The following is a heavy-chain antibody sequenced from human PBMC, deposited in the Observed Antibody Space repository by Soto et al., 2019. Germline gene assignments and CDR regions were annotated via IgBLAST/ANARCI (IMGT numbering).Heavy chain of an antibody. V-gene: IGHV6-1*01. CDR2: TFYRSKWYS. CDR3: ARDLRSSGWSGFDY. Sequence: PSQTLSLTCAISGDSVSSNSAAWNWIRQSPSRGLEWLGRTFYRSKWYSDSAVSVKSRITINPDTSKNQFSLQLNSVTPEDTAVYYCARDLRSSGWSGFDYWGQGTLVTVSS. D-gene: IGHD6-19*01. J-gene: IGHJ4*02. CDR1: GDSVSSNSAA.